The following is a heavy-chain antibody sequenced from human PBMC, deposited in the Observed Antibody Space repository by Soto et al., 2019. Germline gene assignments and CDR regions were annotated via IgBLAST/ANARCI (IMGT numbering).Heavy chain of an antibody. CDR2: IWYDGSYT. V-gene: IGHV3-33*01. CDR1: GFTFSTYG. D-gene: IGHD2-15*01. Sequence: GGSLRLSCAASGFTFSTYGMHWVRQAPGKGLQWVALIWYDGSYTNYADSVRGRFSISRDNTKNSLSLQMDSLKAEDTAVYYCARGGENCSGATCYLDYWGRGTLVTVSS. CDR3: ARGGENCSGATCYLDY. J-gene: IGHJ4*02.